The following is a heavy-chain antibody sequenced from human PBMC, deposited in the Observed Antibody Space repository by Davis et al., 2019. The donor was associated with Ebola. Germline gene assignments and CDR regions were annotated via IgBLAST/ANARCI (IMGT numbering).Heavy chain of an antibody. V-gene: IGHV3-74*01. CDR2: IDSDGTST. CDR3: TRGPPMTGTGNAFVI. Sequence: GESLKISCAASGFTFKDYWMYWVRQGPGKGLVWVSRIDSDGTSTAYAEFVTGRFTISRDNAKNLLYLHMNSPRPEDTAVYYCTRGPPMTGTGNAFVIWGQGTMVTVSS. D-gene: IGHD1-1*01. CDR1: GFTFKDYW. J-gene: IGHJ3*02.